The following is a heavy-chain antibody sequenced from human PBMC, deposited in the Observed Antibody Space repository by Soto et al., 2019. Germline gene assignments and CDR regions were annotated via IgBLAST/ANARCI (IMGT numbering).Heavy chain of an antibody. D-gene: IGHD2-2*01. J-gene: IGHJ4*02. CDR1: GFTFSSYA. CDR3: ARGYCSRPSCSHFDC. CDR2: MSYDGSNK. V-gene: IGHV3-30-3*01. Sequence: GSLILSCAASGFTFSSYAVHGVRQAPGKGLEWVAVMSYDGSNKYYADSVKGRFTISSDNSKNTLYLQMNSLGTEDTAVYYCARGYCSRPSCSHFDCWGQGTLVTVSS.